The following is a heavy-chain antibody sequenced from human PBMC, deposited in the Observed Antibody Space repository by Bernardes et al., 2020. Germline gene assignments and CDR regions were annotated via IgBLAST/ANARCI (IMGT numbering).Heavy chain of an antibody. V-gene: IGHV3-23*01. CDR3: AKDHATSAAIPQTDY. CDR2: ITGGGGNT. CDR1: GFTFTNYA. D-gene: IGHD2-2*02. Sequence: GGSLRLSCAASGFTFTNYAMTWVRQAPGKGLEWVSRITGGGGNTFYADSVKGRFTISRDNSKTTLYLQMNRLTAEDTAVYYCAKDHATSAAIPQTDYWGQGTLVTGTS. J-gene: IGHJ4*02.